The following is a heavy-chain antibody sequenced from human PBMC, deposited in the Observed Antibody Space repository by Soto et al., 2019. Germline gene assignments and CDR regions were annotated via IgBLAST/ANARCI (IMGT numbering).Heavy chain of an antibody. J-gene: IGHJ6*04. Sequence: GGSLRLSCAASGFTFSDRYMDWVRQAPGKGLEWVGRIRNKANSFTTEYAASVRGSFTISRDDSENSVYLQMDSLKIEDTAVYYCARAEMDVWGKGTTVTVSS. CDR3: ARAEMDV. CDR2: IRNKANSFTT. V-gene: IGHV3-72*01. CDR1: GFTFSDRY.